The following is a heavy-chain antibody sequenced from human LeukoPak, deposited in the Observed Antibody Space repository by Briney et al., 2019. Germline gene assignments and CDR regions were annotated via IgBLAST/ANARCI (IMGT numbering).Heavy chain of an antibody. V-gene: IGHV3-21*01. J-gene: IGHJ4*02. CDR2: ISSSTYI. D-gene: IGHD6-19*01. Sequence: GGSLRLSCAASGFTFSGYSMNWVRQAPGKGLEWVSSISSSTYIYYADSVKGRFTISRDNAQNSLYLQMNSLRAEDTAVYYCARDPGIAVAGGYWGQGTLVTVSS. CDR3: ARDPGIAVAGGY. CDR1: GFTFSGYS.